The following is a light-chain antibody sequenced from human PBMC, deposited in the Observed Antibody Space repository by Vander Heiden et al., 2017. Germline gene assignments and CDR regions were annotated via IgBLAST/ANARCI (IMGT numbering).Light chain of an antibody. Sequence: EIVLTQSPGTVSLSLGERATLSCRASQSVSSSSLAWYQQKPGKAPRLLIYAASSRATGIPERFSGSGSGTDFTLTISRLEPDDFAVYYCQQYGRSPYTFGQGTKLEI. CDR2: AAS. J-gene: IGKJ2*01. V-gene: IGKV3-20*01. CDR3: QQYGRSPYT. CDR1: QSVSSSS.